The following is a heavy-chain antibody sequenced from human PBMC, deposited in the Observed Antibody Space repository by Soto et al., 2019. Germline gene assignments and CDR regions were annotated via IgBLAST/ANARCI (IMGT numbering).Heavy chain of an antibody. V-gene: IGHV4-34*01. J-gene: IGHJ4*02. CDR2: INHSGST. CDR1: GGSFSGYY. CDR3: ARGGGKAANFGVNY. D-gene: IGHD2-15*01. Sequence: QVQLQQWGAGLLKPSETLSLTCAVYGGSFSGYYWSWIRQPPGKGLEWIGEINHSGSTNYNPSLKSRVTISVDTSKNQFSLKLSSATAADTAVYYCARGGGKAANFGVNYWGQGTLVTVSS.